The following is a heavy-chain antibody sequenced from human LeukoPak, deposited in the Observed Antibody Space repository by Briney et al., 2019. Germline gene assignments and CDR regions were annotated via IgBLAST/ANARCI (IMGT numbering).Heavy chain of an antibody. V-gene: IGHV3-15*01. D-gene: IGHD3-16*02. CDR2: IKSKTDGGTT. CDR1: GFTFSNAW. Sequence: GGSLRLSCAASGFTFSNAWMSWVRQAPGKGLEWVGRIKSKTDGGTTDYAAPVKGRFTISRDDSKNTLYLQMNSLKTEDTAVYYCTLTKYRLPPGFDYWGQGTLVTVSS. CDR3: TLTKYRLPPGFDY. J-gene: IGHJ4*02.